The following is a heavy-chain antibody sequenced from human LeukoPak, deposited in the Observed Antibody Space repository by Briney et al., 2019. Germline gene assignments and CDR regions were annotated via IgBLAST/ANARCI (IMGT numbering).Heavy chain of an antibody. CDR3: ASSHCGGDCFSSVAFDF. Sequence: SETLSLTCTVSNGSVGSGGYSWSWIRQPPGKGLEWIGYVYHSGATYYNPSLKSRISIPMDRSKNQFSLRLRSVTAADTAVYSCASSHCGGDCFSSVAFDFWGHGTMVTVCS. CDR2: VYHSGAT. D-gene: IGHD2-21*02. V-gene: IGHV4-30-2*01. CDR1: NGSVGSGGYS. J-gene: IGHJ3*01.